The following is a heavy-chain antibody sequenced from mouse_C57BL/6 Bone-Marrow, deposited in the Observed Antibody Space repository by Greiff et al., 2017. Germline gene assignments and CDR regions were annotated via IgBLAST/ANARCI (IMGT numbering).Heavy chain of an antibody. CDR3: AREGWLLRVDYAMDY. J-gene: IGHJ4*01. CDR1: GYSITSGYY. CDR2: ISYDGSN. D-gene: IGHD2-3*01. V-gene: IGHV3-6*01. Sequence: QLQESGPGLVKPSQSLSLTCSVTGYSITSGYYWNWIRQFPGNKLEWMGYISYDGSNNYNPSLKNRISITRDTSKNQFFLKLNSVTTEDTATYYCAREGWLLRVDYAMDYWGQGTSVTVSS.